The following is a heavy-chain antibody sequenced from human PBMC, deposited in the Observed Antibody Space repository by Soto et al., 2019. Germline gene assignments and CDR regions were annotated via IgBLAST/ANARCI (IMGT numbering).Heavy chain of an antibody. CDR1: GFTFSSYA. V-gene: IGHV3-21*01. CDR2: ISSTSSYT. D-gene: IGHD6-19*01. Sequence: AGGSLSLSCAASGFTFSSYAMNWVRQTQERGLEWVSSISSTSSYTHYADSVKGRFTISRDNANNSLFLQMNSLRAEDTAVYYCARDLALAGNYWGQGALVTVSS. J-gene: IGHJ4*02. CDR3: ARDLALAGNY.